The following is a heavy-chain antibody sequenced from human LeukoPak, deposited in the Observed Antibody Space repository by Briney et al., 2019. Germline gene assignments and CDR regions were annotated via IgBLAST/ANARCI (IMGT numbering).Heavy chain of an antibody. V-gene: IGHV4-59*01. Sequence: PSETLSLTCTVSGGSISSYYWSWIRQPPGKGLEWSGYIYYSGSTNYNPSLKSRVTISVDTSKNQFSLKLSSGTAADTAVYYCARGGGGGYDWDFDYWGQGTLVTVSS. J-gene: IGHJ4*02. CDR1: GGSISSYY. CDR2: IYYSGST. CDR3: ARGGGGGYDWDFDY. D-gene: IGHD5-12*01.